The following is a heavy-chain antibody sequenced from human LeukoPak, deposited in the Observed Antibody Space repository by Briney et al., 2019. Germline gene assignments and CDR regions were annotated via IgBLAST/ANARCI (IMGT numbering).Heavy chain of an antibody. Sequence: GGSLRLSCAASGFTFSTYGMHWVRQAPGKGLEWVAVIWHDGSKKYYADSVKGRYTISRDNSKNMMYLEMNSLRVEDTAVYYCATGRGYSYGYFDYWGQGTLVTVFS. J-gene: IGHJ4*02. V-gene: IGHV3-33*01. CDR2: IWHDGSKK. CDR3: ATGRGYSYGYFDY. CDR1: GFTFSTYG. D-gene: IGHD5-18*01.